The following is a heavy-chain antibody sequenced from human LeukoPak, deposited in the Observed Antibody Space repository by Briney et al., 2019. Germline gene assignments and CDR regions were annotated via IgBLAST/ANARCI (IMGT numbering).Heavy chain of an antibody. Sequence: SETLSLTSTVSGGSVISGTQYWTWIRQPPGKGLEWIGYIYYSGSTDYNPSLKSRITISLDTSKNQFSLKLSSVTAADTAVYYCARERGDILAGYRDTFVICGQGAMVTVSS. CDR1: GGSVISGTQY. V-gene: IGHV4-61*01. CDR2: IYYSGST. J-gene: IGHJ3*02. CDR3: ARERGDILAGYRDTFVI. D-gene: IGHD3-9*01.